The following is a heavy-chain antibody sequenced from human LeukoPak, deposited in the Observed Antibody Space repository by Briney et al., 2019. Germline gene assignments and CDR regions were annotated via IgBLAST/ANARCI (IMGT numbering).Heavy chain of an antibody. CDR2: INPSGGST. CDR1: GYTFTSYY. V-gene: IGHV1-46*01. CDR3: ARDVFDGPGSDDAFDI. D-gene: IGHD2-15*01. Sequence: GASVKVSCKASGYTFTSYYMHWVRQAPGQGLEWMGIINPSGGSTSYAQKFQGRVTMTRDTSTSTVYMELSSLRSEDTAVYYCARDVFDGPGSDDAFDIWGQGTMVTVSS. J-gene: IGHJ3*02.